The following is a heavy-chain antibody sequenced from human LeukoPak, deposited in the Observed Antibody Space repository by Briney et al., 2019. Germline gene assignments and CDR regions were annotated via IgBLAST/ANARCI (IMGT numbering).Heavy chain of an antibody. CDR2: IYYSGST. Sequence: PSETLSLTCTVSGGSISTYYWSWIRQPPGKGLEWIGNIYYSGSTNYNPSLKSRVTISVDTSKNQFSLKLSSVTAADTAVYYCARLSSSGWWFAFDYWGQGTLVTVSS. CDR1: GGSISTYY. V-gene: IGHV4-59*08. J-gene: IGHJ4*02. D-gene: IGHD6-19*01. CDR3: ARLSSSGWWFAFDY.